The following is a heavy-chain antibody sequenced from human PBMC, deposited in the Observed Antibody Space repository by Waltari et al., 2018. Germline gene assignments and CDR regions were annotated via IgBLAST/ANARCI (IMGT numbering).Heavy chain of an antibody. CDR1: GGSFSGYY. J-gene: IGHJ6*02. CDR3: ARGRQYSGSYGTYYYYYGMDV. V-gene: IGHV4-34*01. CDR2: INHSGST. Sequence: QVQLQQWGAGLLKPSETLSLTCAVYGGSFSGYYWSWIRQPPGKGLEWIGEINHSGSTNYNPSLKSRVTIAVDTSKNQFSRKLGFVTAADTAVYYCARGRQYSGSYGTYYYYYGMDVWGQGTTVTVSS. D-gene: IGHD1-26*01.